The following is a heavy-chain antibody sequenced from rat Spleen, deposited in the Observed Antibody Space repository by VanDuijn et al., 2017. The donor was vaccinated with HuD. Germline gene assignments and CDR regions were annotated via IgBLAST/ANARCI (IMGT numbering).Heavy chain of an antibody. CDR1: GFTFSNYW. CDR3: ARAASYVMDA. CDR2: ISPSGTNT. J-gene: IGHJ4*01. V-gene: IGHV5-19*01. Sequence: EVQLVESGGGLVQPGRSLKLSCVASGFTFSNYWMTWIRQAPGKGLEWVACISPSGTNTYYRDSVKGRFTISRDNAQNTLYLQMSKLGSEDTAIYYCARAASYVMDAWGQGASVTVSS.